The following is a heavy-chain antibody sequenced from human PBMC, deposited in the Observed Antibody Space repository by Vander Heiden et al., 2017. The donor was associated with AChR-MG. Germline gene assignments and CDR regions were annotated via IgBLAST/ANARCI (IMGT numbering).Heavy chain of an antibody. CDR2: IYYSGST. Sequence: QLQLQESGPGLVKPSETLSLTCTVSGGSISSSSYYWGWIRQPPGKGLEWNGSIYYSGSTYYNPSLKSRVAISVDTSKNQFALKLSSVTAADTAVYYCAKGFLPGIAAAGYDYWGQGTLVTVSS. CDR1: GGSISSSSYY. D-gene: IGHD6-13*01. CDR3: AKGFLPGIAAAGYDY. J-gene: IGHJ4*02. V-gene: IGHV4-39*01.